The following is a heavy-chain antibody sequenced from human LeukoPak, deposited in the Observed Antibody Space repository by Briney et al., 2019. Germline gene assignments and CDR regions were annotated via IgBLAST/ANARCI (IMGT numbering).Heavy chain of an antibody. Sequence: SETLSLTCAVYGGSFTDYYWSWIRQPPGKGLEWIGEINHSGSTNYNPSLKSRVTISVDTSKNQFSLKLSSVTAADTAVYYCAKDVRRDGYYFDYWGQGTLVTVSS. CDR2: INHSGST. V-gene: IGHV4-34*01. CDR1: GGSFTDYY. D-gene: IGHD5-24*01. CDR3: AKDVRRDGYYFDY. J-gene: IGHJ4*02.